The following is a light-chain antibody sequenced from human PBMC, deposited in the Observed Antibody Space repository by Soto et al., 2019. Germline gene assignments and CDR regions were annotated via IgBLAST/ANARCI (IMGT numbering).Light chain of an antibody. J-gene: IGLJ2*01. V-gene: IGLV2-23*02. CDR3: CSYAGSNIFVV. CDR1: SSDIGSYDR. Sequence: QSALTQPASVSGSPGQSITISCTGTSSDIGSYDRVSWYQRHPGKAPKLMIFEDSRRPSGISNRFSGSKSGNTASLTISGLQAEDEADYYCCSYAGSNIFVVFGGGTQLTVL. CDR2: EDS.